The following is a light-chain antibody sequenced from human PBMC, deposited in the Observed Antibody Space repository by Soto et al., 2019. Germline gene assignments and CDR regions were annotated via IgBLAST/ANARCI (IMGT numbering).Light chain of an antibody. J-gene: IGKJ1*01. Sequence: DIQMTQSPSTLSASVGDRVTITCRASQSVTRWLDWYQQKPGRAPKLLIYEASRLESGVPSRFSGSGSGTEFTLTISSLQPDDFATYYCQEYNGHSSSTFGQGTKVEVK. CDR1: QSVTRW. V-gene: IGKV1-5*03. CDR2: EAS. CDR3: QEYNGHSSST.